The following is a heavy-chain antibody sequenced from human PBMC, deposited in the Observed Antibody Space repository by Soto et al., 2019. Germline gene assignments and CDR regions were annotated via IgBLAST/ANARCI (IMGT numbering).Heavy chain of an antibody. V-gene: IGHV3-15*01. CDR3: TTGLSNGYYNFDY. Sequence: PGVSLRLSCAASGFTFSNAWMSRVRQAPGKGLEWVGRIKGEADGGATDYAEPVKGRITISRDHSKDTLYLHMNSLKTEDTAVYYCTTGLSNGYYNFDYWGQGT. J-gene: IGHJ4*02. CDR2: IKGEADGGAT. D-gene: IGHD3-22*01. CDR1: GFTFSNAW.